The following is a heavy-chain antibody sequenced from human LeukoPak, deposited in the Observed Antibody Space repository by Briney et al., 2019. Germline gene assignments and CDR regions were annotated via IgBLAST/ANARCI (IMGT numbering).Heavy chain of an antibody. CDR3: ASLGDTASY. CDR1: FXSYX. V-gene: IGHV3-48*04. CDR2: ISSSSSTI. J-gene: IGHJ4*02. Sequence: FXSYXXSWVRQAPGKGLEWVSYISSSSSTIYYADSVKGGFTISRDNAKNSLYLQMNSLRAEDTAVYYCASLGDTASYWGQGTXVTXSS. D-gene: IGHD5-18*01.